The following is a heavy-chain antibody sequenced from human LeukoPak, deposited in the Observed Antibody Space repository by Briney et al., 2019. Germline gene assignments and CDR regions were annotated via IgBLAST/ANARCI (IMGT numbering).Heavy chain of an antibody. CDR1: GFSLSNIRMG. D-gene: IGHD5-24*01. V-gene: IGHV2-26*01. CDR2: IYSDDGN. J-gene: IGHJ2*01. Sequence: SGPVLVNPTETLTPTCTVSGFSLSNIRMGMSWIRQPPGKALEWLAHIYSDDGNSYSTSLKSRLTISKDTSKSQVVLTMTNMDPVDTATYYCARIVRDGYNTNWYFDLWGRGTLVTVSS. CDR3: ARIVRDGYNTNWYFDL.